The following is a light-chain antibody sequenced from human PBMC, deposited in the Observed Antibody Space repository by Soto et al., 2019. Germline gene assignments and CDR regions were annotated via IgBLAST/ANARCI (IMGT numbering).Light chain of an antibody. Sequence: EIWLTQSPGTLSWSPGERATLSCRASQSISSSYLAWYQQKPGQAPRLLIYGASSRATGIPDRFSGSGSGTDFTLTISRLETEDFAVFYCQQYGTPEIIFGQGTRLEI. J-gene: IGKJ5*01. V-gene: IGKV3-20*01. CDR2: GAS. CDR3: QQYGTPEII. CDR1: QSISSSY.